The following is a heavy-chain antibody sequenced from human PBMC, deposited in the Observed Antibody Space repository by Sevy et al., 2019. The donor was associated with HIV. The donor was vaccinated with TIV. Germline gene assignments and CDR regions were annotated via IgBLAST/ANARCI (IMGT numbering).Heavy chain of an antibody. CDR1: GGSFSGYY. D-gene: IGHD2-2*01. V-gene: IGHV4-34*01. CDR2: INHSGST. CDR3: ARAPPVVVVPGAPSWFDP. J-gene: IGHJ5*02. Sequence: SETLSLTCAVYGGSFSGYYWNWIRQSPGKGLEWSGEINHSGSTHYNPSLKSGVTISVDTSTNQFSRRLNSVTAADTAVYYCARAPPVVVVPGAPSWFDPWGQGTLVTVSS.